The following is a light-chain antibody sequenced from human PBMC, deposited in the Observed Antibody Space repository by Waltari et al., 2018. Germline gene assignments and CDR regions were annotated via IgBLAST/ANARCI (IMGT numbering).Light chain of an antibody. CDR1: QRISRW. CDR3: QQYNSYSMWT. Sequence: DIEMTQSPSTVSASVGERVTITCRTSQRISRWLAWYQQKPGKAPKLLISKASTLESGVPSRFSGSGSGTEFTLTISNLQVDDFAIYFCQQYNSYSMWTFGQGTKVETK. J-gene: IGKJ1*01. CDR2: KAS. V-gene: IGKV1-5*03.